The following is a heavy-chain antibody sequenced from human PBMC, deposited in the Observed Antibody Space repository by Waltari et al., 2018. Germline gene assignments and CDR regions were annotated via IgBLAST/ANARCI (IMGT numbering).Heavy chain of an antibody. CDR2: ISYSGST. V-gene: IGHV4-59*11. CDR3: ARGPRWGSSYSDF. Sequence: QVQLQESGPGLVRPSETLSLTCTVSLGSISSHYWHWIRQPPGKGLEWIGYISYSGSTTYSPSLKSRVTISVDTSKNQFSLKLTSVTAADTAVYYCARGPRWGSSYSDFWGQGALVTVSS. CDR1: LGSISSHY. D-gene: IGHD3-10*01. J-gene: IGHJ4*02.